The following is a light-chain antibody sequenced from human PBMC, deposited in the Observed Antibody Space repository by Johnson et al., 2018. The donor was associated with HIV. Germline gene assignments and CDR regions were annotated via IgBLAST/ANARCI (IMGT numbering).Light chain of an antibody. V-gene: IGLV1-51*01. J-gene: IGLJ1*01. CDR1: SSNIGNNY. CDR3: GTWDSSLRVGV. Sequence: QSVLTQPPSVSAAPGQKVTISCSGSSSNIGNNYVSWYQQLPGTAPKLLIYDNNKRPSGIPDRFSGSKSGTSATLGITGLQTGDEADYYCGTWDSSLRVGVFGTGTKFTVL. CDR2: DNN.